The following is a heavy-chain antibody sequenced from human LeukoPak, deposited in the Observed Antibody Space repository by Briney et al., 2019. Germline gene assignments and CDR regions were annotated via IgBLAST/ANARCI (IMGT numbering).Heavy chain of an antibody. CDR3: ASPFDFNV. D-gene: IGHD3-9*01. Sequence: ASVKVSCKASGYTFTGYYMHWVRQAPGQGLEWMGWINPKSGGTSYAKNFQGRVTMTSDTSINTAYMELSRLRSDDTAVYYGASPFDFNVWGQGTMVTVSS. V-gene: IGHV1-2*02. CDR1: GYTFTGYY. CDR2: INPKSGGT. J-gene: IGHJ3*01.